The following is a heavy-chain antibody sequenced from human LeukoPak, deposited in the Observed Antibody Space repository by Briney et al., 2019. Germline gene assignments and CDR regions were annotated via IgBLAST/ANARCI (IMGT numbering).Heavy chain of an antibody. CDR2: ISADAVDT. J-gene: IGHJ5*02. CDR3: AKDVWWSVS. V-gene: IGHV3-23*01. CDR1: GFTFSNHA. D-gene: IGHD2-8*02. Sequence: GGSQRLSCVASGFTFSNHAMTWVRQAPGKGLEWVSAISADAVDTFCAPSVKGRFTISRDNSKNTLYLQINSLRAEDTAIYYCAKDVWWSVSWGQGTLVTVSS.